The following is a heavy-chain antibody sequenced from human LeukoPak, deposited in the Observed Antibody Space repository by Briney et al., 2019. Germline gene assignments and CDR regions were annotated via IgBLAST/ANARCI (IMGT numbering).Heavy chain of an antibody. J-gene: IGHJ4*02. D-gene: IGHD3-10*01. CDR1: GFTFSSYA. CDR3: ARDPTLWFGTFDY. V-gene: IGHV3-30-3*01. CDR2: ILYDGSNK. Sequence: GGSRRLSCAASGFTFSSYAMHWVRQAPGRGLEWVAVILYDGSNKYYADSVKGRLTISRDNSKNTLYLQMNSLRAEDTAVYYCARDPTLWFGTFDYWGQGTLVTVSS.